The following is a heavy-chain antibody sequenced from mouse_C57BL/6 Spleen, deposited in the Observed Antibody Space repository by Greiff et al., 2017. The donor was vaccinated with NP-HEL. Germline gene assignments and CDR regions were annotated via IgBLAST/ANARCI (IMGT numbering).Heavy chain of an antibody. Sequence: EVQLQQSGPELVKPGASVKMSCKASGYTFTDYNMHWVKQSHGKSLEWIGYINPNNGGTSYNQKFKGKATLTVNKSSSTAYMELRSLTSEDSAVYYCARCLNPWGGMDYWGQGTSVTVSS. CDR3: ARCLNPWGGMDY. CDR2: INPNNGGT. CDR1: GYTFTDYN. V-gene: IGHV1-22*01. J-gene: IGHJ4*01. D-gene: IGHD1-1*02.